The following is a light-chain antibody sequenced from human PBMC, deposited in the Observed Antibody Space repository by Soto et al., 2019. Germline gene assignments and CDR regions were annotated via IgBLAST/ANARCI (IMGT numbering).Light chain of an antibody. J-gene: IGLJ1*01. V-gene: IGLV1-51*02. CDR2: ENN. Sequence: QSVLTQPPSVSAAPGQKVTISCSGSSSNTGNNYVSWYQQLPGTAPKLLIYENNKRPSGIPDRFSGSKSGTSATLGITGLRTGDEADYYCATWDSSLSAGVFGTGTKLTVL. CDR1: SSNTGNNY. CDR3: ATWDSSLSAGV.